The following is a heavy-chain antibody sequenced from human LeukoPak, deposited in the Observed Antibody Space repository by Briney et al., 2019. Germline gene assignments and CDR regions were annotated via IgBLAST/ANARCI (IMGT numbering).Heavy chain of an antibody. CDR3: ATYCSSTSCYGIKRGNFDY. Sequence: ASVKVSCKVSGYTLTELSMHWVRQAPGKGLEWMGGFDPEDGETIYAQKFQGRVTMTEGTSTDTAYMELSSLRSEDTAVYYCATYCSSTSCYGIKRGNFDYWGQGTLVTVSS. D-gene: IGHD2-2*01. J-gene: IGHJ4*02. CDR2: FDPEDGET. V-gene: IGHV1-24*01. CDR1: GYTLTELS.